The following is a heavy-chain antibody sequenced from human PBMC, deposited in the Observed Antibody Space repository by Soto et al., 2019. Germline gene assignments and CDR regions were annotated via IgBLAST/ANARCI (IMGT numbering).Heavy chain of an antibody. Sequence: QMQLVESGGGVVQPGRSLRLSCAASGFTFSAYGMHWVRQGPGKGLEWVALISQDGTNKHYVDSVKGRFTISRDNSKNTLYLQMNSLRVEDTSIYYCAKEARVGGYTYPDDFWGQGTLVTVSS. CDR1: GFTFSAYG. V-gene: IGHV3-30*18. CDR2: ISQDGTNK. J-gene: IGHJ4*02. CDR3: AKEARVGGYTYPDDF. D-gene: IGHD5-18*01.